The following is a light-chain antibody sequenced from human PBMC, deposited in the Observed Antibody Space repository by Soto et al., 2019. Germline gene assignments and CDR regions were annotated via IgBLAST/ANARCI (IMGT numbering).Light chain of an antibody. V-gene: IGKV1-39*01. CDR1: QSISTY. CDR3: QQSYNTLLFT. J-gene: IGKJ3*01. Sequence: DIQMTQSPSSLSASVGDRVTITCRASQSISTYLNWYQQKPGKAPKVLIYAASNLQSGVPSRFSGSGSGTDFTLTISSLQPEDVATYHFQQSYNTLLFTFGPGTKVEI. CDR2: AAS.